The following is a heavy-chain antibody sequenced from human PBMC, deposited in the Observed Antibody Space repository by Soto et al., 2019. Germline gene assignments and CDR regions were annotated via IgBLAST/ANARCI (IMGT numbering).Heavy chain of an antibody. D-gene: IGHD2-8*01. Sequence: EVQLLESGGGLVQPGWSRRLACAASGFTFSIYAMSWVRQAPGKGLEWVSGISASGGSTYYADSVKGRFTISRDNSKNMLFLQMNSLRVEDTAVYYCAKVGIYCTNGVCRGYWGQGTLVTVSS. V-gene: IGHV3-23*01. J-gene: IGHJ4*02. CDR2: ISASGGST. CDR1: GFTFSIYA. CDR3: AKVGIYCTNGVCRGY.